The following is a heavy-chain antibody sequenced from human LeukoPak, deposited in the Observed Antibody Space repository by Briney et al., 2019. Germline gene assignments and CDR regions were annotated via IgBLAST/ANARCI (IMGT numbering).Heavy chain of an antibody. CDR2: IIPIFGTA. CDR3: ASGFQQWSPAYFDS. D-gene: IGHD2-15*01. CDR1: GGTFSSYA. Sequence: SVKVSCKASGGTFSSYAISWVRQAPGQGLEWMGGIIPIFGTANYAQKFQGRVTITADESTSTAYMELSSLRSEDTAVYYCASGFQQWSPAYFDSWGQGTLVTVSS. J-gene: IGHJ4*02. V-gene: IGHV1-69*13.